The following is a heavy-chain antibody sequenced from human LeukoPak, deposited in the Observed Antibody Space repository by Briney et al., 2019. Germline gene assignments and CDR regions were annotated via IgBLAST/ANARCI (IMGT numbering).Heavy chain of an antibody. J-gene: IGHJ4*02. CDR3: ARDSLGSMEY. Sequence: SETLSLTCVVSGGSIITNDYWWGWIRQPPGKGLEWIGTIDHAGTTFYNVSLKSRVTISVDTPNNQFSLRLNSVGAADTAVYYCARDSLGSMEYWGQGTLVTVSS. D-gene: IGHD3-16*01. V-gene: IGHV4-39*02. CDR2: IDHAGTT. CDR1: GGSIITNDYW.